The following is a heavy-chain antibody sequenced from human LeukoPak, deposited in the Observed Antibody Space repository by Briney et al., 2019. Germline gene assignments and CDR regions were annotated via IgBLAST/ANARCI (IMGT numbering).Heavy chain of an antibody. CDR3: ARGTDFDWLPYYFDY. CDR1: GGSISSYY. Sequence: KASETLSLTCTVSGGSISSYYWSWIRQPAGKGLEWIGRIYTSGSTNYNPSLKSRVTMSVDTSKNQFSLKLSSVTAADTAVYYCARGTDFDWLPYYFDYWGQGTLVTVSS. CDR2: IYTSGST. D-gene: IGHD3-9*01. J-gene: IGHJ4*02. V-gene: IGHV4-4*07.